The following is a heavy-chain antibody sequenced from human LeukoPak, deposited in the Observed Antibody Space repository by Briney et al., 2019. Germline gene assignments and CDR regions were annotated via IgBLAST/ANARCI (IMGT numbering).Heavy chain of an antibody. D-gene: IGHD2-2*01. CDR1: GFTFSSYG. CDR3: AKALARQRYCSSTSCELNFDY. CDR2: ISGSGGST. V-gene: IGHV3-23*01. Sequence: PGRSLRLSCAASGFTFSSYGMHWVRQAPGKGPEWVSAISGSGGSTYYADSVKGRFTISRDNSKNTLYLQMNSLRAEDTAVYYCAKALARQRYCSSTSCELNFDYWGQETLVTVSS. J-gene: IGHJ4*02.